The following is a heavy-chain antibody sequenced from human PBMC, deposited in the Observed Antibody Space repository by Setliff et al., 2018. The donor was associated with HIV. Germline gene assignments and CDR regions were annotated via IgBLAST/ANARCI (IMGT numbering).Heavy chain of an antibody. CDR2: IYYTGST. CDR3: ECYDSDDGYFDN. V-gene: IGHV4-30-4*08. J-gene: IGHJ4*02. D-gene: IGHD2-2*01. CDR1: GASVSSGGFY. Sequence: PSETLSLTCTVSGASVSSGGFYWSWIRQPPGKGLEWIGYIYYTGSTYYNPSPKSRVTISLDTSRNQFSLKLSSVTAADTAVYYGECYDSDDGYFDNWGQGALVTVSS.